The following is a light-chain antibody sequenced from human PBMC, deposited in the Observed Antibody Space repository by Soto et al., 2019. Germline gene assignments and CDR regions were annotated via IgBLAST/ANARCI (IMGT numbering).Light chain of an antibody. CDR2: DAS. CDR1: QSISSW. CDR3: QQYNRYWT. Sequence: DIQMTQSPSTLSASVGDRVTITCRASQSISSWLAWYQQKPVKAPKLLIYDASSLESGVPSRFSGSGSGTEFTLTISSLQPDDFATYYCQQYNRYWTFGQGTKVEIK. J-gene: IGKJ1*01. V-gene: IGKV1-5*01.